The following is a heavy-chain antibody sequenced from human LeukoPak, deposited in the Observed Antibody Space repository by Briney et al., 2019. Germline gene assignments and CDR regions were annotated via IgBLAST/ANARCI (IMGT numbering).Heavy chain of an antibody. Sequence: GGSLRLSCAASGFTFSSYGMHWVRQAPGKGLEWVAVIWYDGSNKYYADSVKGRFTISRDNSKNTLYLQMNSLRAEDTAVYYCARESDCSSTSCNIRVYYYYYGMDVWGQGTTVTVSS. CDR3: ARESDCSSTSCNIRVYYYYYGMDV. J-gene: IGHJ6*02. D-gene: IGHD2-2*02. V-gene: IGHV3-33*01. CDR1: GFTFSSYG. CDR2: IWYDGSNK.